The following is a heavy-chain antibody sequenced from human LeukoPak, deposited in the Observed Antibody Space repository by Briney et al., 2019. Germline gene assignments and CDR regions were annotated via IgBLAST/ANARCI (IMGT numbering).Heavy chain of an antibody. CDR2: LSGSGGST. Sequence: GGSLRLSCAASGFTFSGYAMSWVRQAPGKGLEWVSALSGSGGSTYYADSVKGRFTISRDKSKNTLYLQMNSLRAEDTAVYYCAKAGGSIAVAPRIYFDYWGQGTLVTVSS. CDR3: AKAGGSIAVAPRIYFDY. CDR1: GFTFSGYA. D-gene: IGHD6-19*01. V-gene: IGHV3-23*01. J-gene: IGHJ4*02.